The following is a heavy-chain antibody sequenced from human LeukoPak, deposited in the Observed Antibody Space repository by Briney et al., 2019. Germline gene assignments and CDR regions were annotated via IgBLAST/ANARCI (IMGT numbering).Heavy chain of an antibody. Sequence: GGSLRLSCAASGFTFTSYAMSWVRQAPGKGLEWVSYISISGTTIYYADSVKGRFTISRDNAKNSLYLQMNSLRAEDTAVYYCARDYGGSSPFDYWGQGTLVTVSS. V-gene: IGHV3-48*03. J-gene: IGHJ4*02. CDR3: ARDYGGSSPFDY. CDR2: ISISGTTI. CDR1: GFTFTSYA. D-gene: IGHD4-23*01.